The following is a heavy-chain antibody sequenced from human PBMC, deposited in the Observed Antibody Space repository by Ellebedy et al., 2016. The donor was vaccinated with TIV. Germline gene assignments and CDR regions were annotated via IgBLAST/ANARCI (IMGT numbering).Heavy chain of an antibody. J-gene: IGHJ5*02. D-gene: IGHD6-13*01. CDR1: GGSFSGYY. Sequence: MPSETLSLTCAVYGGSFSGYYWSWIRQPPGKGLGWIGEINHSGSTNYNPSLKSRVTISVDTSKNQFSLKLSSVTAADTAVYYCARVRGAALRWFDPWGQGTLVTVSS. CDR3: ARVRGAALRWFDP. V-gene: IGHV4-34*01. CDR2: INHSGST.